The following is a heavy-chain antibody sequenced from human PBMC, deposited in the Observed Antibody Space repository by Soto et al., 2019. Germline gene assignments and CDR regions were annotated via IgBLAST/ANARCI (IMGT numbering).Heavy chain of an antibody. V-gene: IGHV1-69*04. J-gene: IGHJ4*02. CDR3: ARDSSYDYIWGSYRSVY. CDR1: GGTFSSYT. D-gene: IGHD3-16*02. Sequence: SVKVSCKASGGTFSSYTISWVRQAPGQGLEWMGRIIPILGIANYAQKFQGRVTITADKSTSTAYMELSSLRSEDTAVYYCARDSSYDYIWGSYRSVYWGQGTLVTVSS. CDR2: IIPILGIA.